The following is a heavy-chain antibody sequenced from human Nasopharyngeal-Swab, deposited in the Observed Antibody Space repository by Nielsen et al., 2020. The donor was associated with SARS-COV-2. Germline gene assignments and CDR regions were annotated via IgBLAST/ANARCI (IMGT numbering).Heavy chain of an antibody. CDR1: GYTFTNYY. V-gene: IGHV1-46*01. CDR2: INPSGGST. D-gene: IGHD1-20*01. J-gene: IGHJ4*02. Sequence: ASVKVSCKASGYTFTNYYMHWVRQAPGQGLEWMGIINPSGGSTSYAQKFQGRVTMTRDTSTSTVYMELSSLRSEDTAVYYCARAYNWNDGGDYWGQGTLVTVSS. CDR3: ARAYNWNDGGDY.